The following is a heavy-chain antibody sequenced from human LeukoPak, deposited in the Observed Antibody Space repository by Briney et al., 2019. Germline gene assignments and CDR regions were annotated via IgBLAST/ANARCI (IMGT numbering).Heavy chain of an antibody. Sequence: GGSLRLSCAASGFTFSDYYMSWIRQAPGKGLEWVSYISSSGSTIYYADSVKGRFTISRDNAKNSLHLQMNSLRAEDTAVYYCARDGDSGYDKGSFDYWGQGTLVTVSS. CDR2: ISSSGSTI. J-gene: IGHJ4*02. CDR3: ARDGDSGYDKGSFDY. V-gene: IGHV3-11*04. CDR1: GFTFSDYY. D-gene: IGHD5-12*01.